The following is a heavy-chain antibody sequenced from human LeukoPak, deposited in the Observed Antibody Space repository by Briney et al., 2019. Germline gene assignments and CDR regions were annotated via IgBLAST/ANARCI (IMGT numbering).Heavy chain of an antibody. CDR3: ARDANGFLEWLLSHYYYYYYMDV. CDR1: GYTFTSYY. V-gene: IGHV1-46*01. Sequence: ASVKVSCKASGYTFTSYYMHWVRQAPGQGLEWMGIINPSGGSTSYAQKFQGRVTMTRDMSTSTVYMELSSLRSEDTAVYYCARDANGFLEWLLSHYYYYYYMDVWGKGTTVTVSS. CDR2: INPSGGST. D-gene: IGHD3-3*01. J-gene: IGHJ6*03.